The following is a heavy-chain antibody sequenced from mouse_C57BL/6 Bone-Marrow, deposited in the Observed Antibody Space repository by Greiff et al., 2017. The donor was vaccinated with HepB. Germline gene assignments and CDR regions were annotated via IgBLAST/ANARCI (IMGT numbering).Heavy chain of an antibody. CDR2: SRNKANDYTT. J-gene: IGHJ4*01. Sequence: EVKLMESGGGLVQSGRSLRLSCATSGFTFSDFYMEWVRQAPGKGLEWIAASRNKANDYTTEYSASVKGRFIVSRDTSQSILYLQMNALRAEDTAIYYCARAPVYSNYAMDYWGQGTSVTVSS. CDR1: GFTFSDFY. D-gene: IGHD2-5*01. CDR3: ARAPVYSNYAMDY. V-gene: IGHV7-1*01.